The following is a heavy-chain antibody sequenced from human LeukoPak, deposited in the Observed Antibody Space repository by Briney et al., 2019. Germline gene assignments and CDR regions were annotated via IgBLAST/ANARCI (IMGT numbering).Heavy chain of an antibody. CDR2: IYYSGST. Sequence: SETLSPTCTVSGGSISSYYWSWIRQPPGKGLEWIGYIYYSGSTNYNPSLKSRVTISVDTSKNQFSLKLSSVTAADTAVYYCARWGGSYSLPLHGYWGQGTLVTVSS. D-gene: IGHD1-26*01. CDR3: ARWGGSYSLPLHGY. J-gene: IGHJ4*02. V-gene: IGHV4-59*01. CDR1: GGSISSYY.